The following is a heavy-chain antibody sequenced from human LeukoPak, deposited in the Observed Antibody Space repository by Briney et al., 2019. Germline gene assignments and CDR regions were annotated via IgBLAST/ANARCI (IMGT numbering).Heavy chain of an antibody. CDR3: ARERGITMIAGGWFDP. D-gene: IGHD3-22*01. J-gene: IGHJ5*02. Sequence: SETLSLTCTVSGGSISSGSYYWSWIRQPAGKGLEWIGRIYTSGSTNYNPSLKSRVTISVDTSKNQFSLKLSSVTAADTAVYYCARERGITMIAGGWFDPWGQGTLVTVSS. CDR2: IYTSGST. CDR1: GGSISSGSYY. V-gene: IGHV4-61*02.